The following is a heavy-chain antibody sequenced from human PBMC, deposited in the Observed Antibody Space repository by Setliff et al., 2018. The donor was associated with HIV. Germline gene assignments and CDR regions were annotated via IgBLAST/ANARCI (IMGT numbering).Heavy chain of an antibody. D-gene: IGHD5-18*01. J-gene: IGHJ6*02. CDR2: IKHNGNS. Sequence: SETLSLTCAVYGGSFSGYYWGWIRHPPGKGLEWIGEIKHNGNSNSNPSLKSRLTLSVDTSKNQFSLKLKSVTAADSAVYYCARVTYFYYYYMDVWGQGTTVTVSS. CDR3: ARVTYFYYYYMDV. V-gene: IGHV4-34*01. CDR1: GGSFSGYY.